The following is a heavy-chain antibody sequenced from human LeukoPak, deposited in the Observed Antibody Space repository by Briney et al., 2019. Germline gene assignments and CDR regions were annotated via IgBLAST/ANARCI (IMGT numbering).Heavy chain of an antibody. J-gene: IGHJ6*02. Sequence: PSETLSLTCTVSGGAISSYYCSWIWQPPPQGLELIGYIHYSCSTNSYLSLNGRVTMSLDKSKIQLYLKLSSVTDADTDVYYCARHDGDQLRRGYYYRMGFWGQGTTVTVSS. CDR2: IHYSCST. V-gene: IGHV4-59*08. CDR1: GGAISSYY. D-gene: IGHD2-2*01. CDR3: ARHDGDQLRRGYYYRMGF.